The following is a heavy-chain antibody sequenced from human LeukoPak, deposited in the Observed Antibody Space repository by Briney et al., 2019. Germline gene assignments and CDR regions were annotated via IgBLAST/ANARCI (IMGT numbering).Heavy chain of an antibody. J-gene: IGHJ4*02. V-gene: IGHV3-23*01. CDR2: ISGDGGTT. Sequence: GGSLRPSCAASGFTFSSYAMTWVRQAPGKGLEWVSTISGDGGTTFYADSVKGRFTISRENSKNTLYLQMSSLRADDTAVYYCAKSGSTWYDYFDFWGQGALVTVSS. CDR1: GFTFSSYA. D-gene: IGHD6-13*01. CDR3: AKSGSTWYDYFDF.